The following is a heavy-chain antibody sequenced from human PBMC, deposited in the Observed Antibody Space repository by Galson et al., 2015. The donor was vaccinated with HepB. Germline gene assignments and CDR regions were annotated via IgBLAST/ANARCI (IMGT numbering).Heavy chain of an antibody. Sequence: LRLSCAASGFTFNSYVMIWVRQAPGKGPEWVSAISGGGHSTHYADSVKGRFTISRDNSKNTLFLQMNSLRADDTAVYYCAKNSTGWGQGTLVTVSS. CDR2: ISGGGHST. CDR1: GFTFNSYV. D-gene: IGHD4-17*01. CDR3: AKNSTG. J-gene: IGHJ4*02. V-gene: IGHV3-23*01.